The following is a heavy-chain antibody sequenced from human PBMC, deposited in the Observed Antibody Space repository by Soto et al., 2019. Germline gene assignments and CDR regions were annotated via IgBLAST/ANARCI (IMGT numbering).Heavy chain of an antibody. Sequence: LKISCKGSGYTFISYSIAWVRQMPGKGLEWMGIIYASDSDTRYSPSFQGQVTISVDKSISTAYLQWSSLKASDTAIYYCASAMKYSYGYLWGQGTLVT. V-gene: IGHV5-51*01. CDR1: GYTFISYS. CDR2: IYASDSDT. D-gene: IGHD5-18*01. J-gene: IGHJ4*02. CDR3: ASAMKYSYGYL.